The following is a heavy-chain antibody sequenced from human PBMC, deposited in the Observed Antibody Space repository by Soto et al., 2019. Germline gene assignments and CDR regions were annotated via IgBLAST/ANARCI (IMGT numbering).Heavy chain of an antibody. D-gene: IGHD1-26*01. CDR2: INPHGGST. CDR1: RDTFTSYY. CDR3: ARSSGGNFGIIIEGTNWFAP. V-gene: IGHV1-46*01. Sequence: GASVKVSCKAPRDTFTSYYINWVRQAPGQGLEWMGVINPHGGSTAYAQKFKGRVTLTRDTSASTVYMEVSSLTSEDTAMYYCARSSGGNFGIIIEGTNWFAPWGKGNLVTVSS. J-gene: IGHJ5*02.